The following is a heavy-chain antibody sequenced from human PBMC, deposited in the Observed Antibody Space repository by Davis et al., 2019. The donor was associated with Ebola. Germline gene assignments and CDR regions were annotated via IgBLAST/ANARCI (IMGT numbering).Heavy chain of an antibody. CDR1: GFTFSHRG. J-gene: IGHJ5*02. CDR3: AKDGGNQMSTHNWFDT. V-gene: IGHV3-30*18. CDR2: ISPNDNKD. Sequence: GESLKISCAASGFTFSHRGMHWVRQAPGRGLEWVALISPNDNKDYYADSVKGRFTISRDISKSTLFMEMNNLTAEDTAVYYCAKDGGNQMSTHNWFDTWGQGTLVTVSS. D-gene: IGHD3-16*01.